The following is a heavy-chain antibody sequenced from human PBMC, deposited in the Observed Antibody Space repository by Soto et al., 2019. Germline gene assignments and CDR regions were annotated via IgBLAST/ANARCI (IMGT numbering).Heavy chain of an antibody. J-gene: IGHJ6*02. D-gene: IGHD2-2*01. CDR1: GDSVSSNSAA. V-gene: IGHV6-1*01. CDR2: TYYRSKWYN. Sequence: SQTLSLTCAISGDSVSSNSAAWNWIRQSPSRGLEWLGRTYYRSKWYNDYAVSVKSRITINPDTSKNQFSLQLNSVTPEDTAVYYCARDWVVPAANYYYYYGMDVWGQGTTVTVCS. CDR3: ARDWVVPAANYYYYYGMDV.